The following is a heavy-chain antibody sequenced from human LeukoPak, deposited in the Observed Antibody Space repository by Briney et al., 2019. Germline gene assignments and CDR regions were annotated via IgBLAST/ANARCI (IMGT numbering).Heavy chain of an antibody. Sequence: GGSLRLSCAASGFTVSSNYMSWVRQAPGKGLELVSLIYSGDKTYYADSVEGRFTISRDNSQNMLYLQMNSLRAEDTAVYYCARVGDYAAKDWGQETLVAVSS. V-gene: IGHV3-53*01. CDR1: GFTVSSNY. CDR3: ARVGDYAAKD. J-gene: IGHJ4*02. D-gene: IGHD4-23*01. CDR2: IYSGDKT.